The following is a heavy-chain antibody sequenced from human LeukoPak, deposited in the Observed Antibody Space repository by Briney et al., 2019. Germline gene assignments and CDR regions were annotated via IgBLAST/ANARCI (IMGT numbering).Heavy chain of an antibody. D-gene: IGHD6-13*01. Sequence: GGSLRLSCAASGFTFSSYGMHWVRQAPGKGLEWVAFIRYDGSNKYYADSVKGRFTISRDNSKNTLYLQMNSLRAEDTAVYYCAKLYSSSWHDAFDIWAQGTMVTVSS. J-gene: IGHJ3*02. V-gene: IGHV3-30*02. CDR2: IRYDGSNK. CDR1: GFTFSSYG. CDR3: AKLYSSSWHDAFDI.